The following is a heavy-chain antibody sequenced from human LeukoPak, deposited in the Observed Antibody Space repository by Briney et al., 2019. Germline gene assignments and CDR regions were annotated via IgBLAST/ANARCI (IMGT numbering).Heavy chain of an antibody. CDR2: IHYSGGT. CDR3: ARAQVGIVGATEFAY. J-gene: IGHJ4*02. CDR1: GGSISSYY. Sequence: SETLSLTCTVSGGSISSYYWTWIRQPPGKGLEWIGYIHYSGGTKYNPSLKSRVTISVDSSKNHFSLKLSSVTAADTAVYYCARAQVGIVGATEFAYWGQGTLVTVSS. D-gene: IGHD1-26*01. V-gene: IGHV4-59*08.